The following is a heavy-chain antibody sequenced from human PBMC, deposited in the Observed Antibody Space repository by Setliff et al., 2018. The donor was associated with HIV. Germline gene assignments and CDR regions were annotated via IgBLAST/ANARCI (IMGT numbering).Heavy chain of an antibody. CDR1: GFTFSNAW. Sequence: GGSLRLSCAASGFTFSNAWMIWVRQAPGKGLEWVGRIREEAHGGETEYAAALRGRFTISRDDSKNTLYLQMNSLKTDDTAVYYCTTWQAGNDYWGQGTLVTVSS. CDR2: IREEAHGGET. J-gene: IGHJ4*02. CDR3: TTWQAGNDY. V-gene: IGHV3-15*01. D-gene: IGHD6-13*01.